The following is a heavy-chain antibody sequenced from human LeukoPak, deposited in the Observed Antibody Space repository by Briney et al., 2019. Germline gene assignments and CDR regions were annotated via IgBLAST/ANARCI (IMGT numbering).Heavy chain of an antibody. CDR3: ARDPTHSSGWGADAFDI. Sequence: SVKVSCKASGGTFSSYAISWVRQAPGQGLEWMGRIIPILGIANYAQKFQGRVTITADKSTSTAYMELSSLRSEDTAVYCCARDPTHSSGWGADAFDIWGQGTMVTVSS. J-gene: IGHJ3*02. D-gene: IGHD6-19*01. CDR1: GGTFSSYA. CDR2: IIPILGIA. V-gene: IGHV1-69*04.